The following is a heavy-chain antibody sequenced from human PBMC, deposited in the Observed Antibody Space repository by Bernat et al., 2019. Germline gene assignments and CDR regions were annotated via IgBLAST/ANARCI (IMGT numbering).Heavy chain of an antibody. Sequence: QVQLQELGPGLVKPSETLSLTCTVSGGSISSYYWSWIRQPPGKGLEWIGYIYYSGSTNYNPSLKSRVTISVDTSKNQFSLKLSSVTAADTAVYYCARVGGSYLFNWFDPWGQGTLVTVSS. J-gene: IGHJ5*02. CDR1: GGSISSYY. V-gene: IGHV4-59*01. CDR3: ARVGGSYLFNWFDP. CDR2: IYYSGST. D-gene: IGHD1-26*01.